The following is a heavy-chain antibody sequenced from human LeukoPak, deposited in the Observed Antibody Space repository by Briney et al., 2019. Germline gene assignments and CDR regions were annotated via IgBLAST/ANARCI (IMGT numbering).Heavy chain of an antibody. V-gene: IGHV1-2*02. CDR2: INPNSGGT. CDR3: ARDLIVGATLAGGHDAFDI. J-gene: IGHJ3*02. Sequence: ASVKVSCKASGYTFTGYYMHWVRQAPGQGLEWMGWINPNSGGTNYAQNLQGRVTMTTDPSTRTAYMHLRSLRSDDTAVYYCARDLIVGATLAGGHDAFDIWGQGTMVTVSS. CDR1: GYTFTGYY. D-gene: IGHD1-26*01.